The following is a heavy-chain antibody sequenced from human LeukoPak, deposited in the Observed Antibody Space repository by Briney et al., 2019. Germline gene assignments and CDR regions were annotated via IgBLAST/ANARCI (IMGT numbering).Heavy chain of an antibody. CDR1: GFTFSSYE. J-gene: IGHJ3*02. CDR2: ISSSGSTI. CDR3: ARDAKTIATAVTGDDAFDI. D-gene: IGHD6-13*01. Sequence: GGSLRLSCAASGFTFSSYEMNWVRQAPGKGLEWVLYISSSGSTIYYADSVKGRFTISRDNAKNSLYLQMNSLRAEDTAVYYCARDAKTIATAVTGDDAFDIWGQGTMVTVSS. V-gene: IGHV3-48*03.